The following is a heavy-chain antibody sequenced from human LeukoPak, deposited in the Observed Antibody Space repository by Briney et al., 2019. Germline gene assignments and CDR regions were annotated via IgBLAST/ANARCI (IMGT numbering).Heavy chain of an antibody. V-gene: IGHV3-30*04. CDR2: ISYDGGYQ. J-gene: IGHJ4*02. CDR3: ATESSLSN. D-gene: IGHD3-16*02. Sequence: GGSLRLSCAASGFNFGSYAMDWVRQAPGKGLEWVGDISYDGGYQSYAASVRGRFTISRDNPKNTLYLQMNSLRAEDAAVYYCATESSLSNWGRGTLVTVSS. CDR1: GFNFGSYA.